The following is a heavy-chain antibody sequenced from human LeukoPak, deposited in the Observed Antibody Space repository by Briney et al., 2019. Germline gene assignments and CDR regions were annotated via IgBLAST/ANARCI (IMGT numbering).Heavy chain of an antibody. Sequence: SETLSLTCAVYGGSFSDYYWSWIRQPPGKGLEWIGEINHSGSTNYNPSLKSRVTISVDTSKNQFSLKLSSVTAADTAVYYCARLSITMVRGVIHYYYYYYMDVWGKGTTVTISS. J-gene: IGHJ6*03. CDR3: ARLSITMVRGVIHYYYYYYMDV. D-gene: IGHD3-10*01. CDR2: INHSGST. CDR1: GGSFSDYY. V-gene: IGHV4-34*01.